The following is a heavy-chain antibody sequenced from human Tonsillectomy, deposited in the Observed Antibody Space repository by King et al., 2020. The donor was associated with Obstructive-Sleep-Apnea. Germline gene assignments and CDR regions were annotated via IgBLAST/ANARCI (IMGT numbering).Heavy chain of an antibody. CDR2: IKQDGSEK. D-gene: IGHD4-17*01. Sequence: VQLVESRGGLVQPGGSLRLSRAASGFTFRSYWMSWVRQAPGKGLEWVANIKQDGSEKYYVDSVKGRFTISRDNAKNSLYLQMNSLRAEDTAVYYCAREGFTDYGDPLSFDIWGQGTMVTVSS. V-gene: IGHV3-7*01. CDR3: AREGFTDYGDPLSFDI. J-gene: IGHJ3*02. CDR1: GFTFRSYW.